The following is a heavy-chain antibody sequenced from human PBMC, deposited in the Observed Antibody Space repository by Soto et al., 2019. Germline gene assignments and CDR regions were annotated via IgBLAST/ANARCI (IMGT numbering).Heavy chain of an antibody. J-gene: IGHJ2*01. Sequence: QVQLVQSGAEVKKPGSSVKVSCKASGGTFSSYAISWVRQAPGQGLEWMGGIIPIFGTANYAQTFQGRVTITADESTSTAYRELSSLRSEDTAVYYCARDSTAMVTVWYFDLWGRGTLVTVSS. CDR3: ARDSTAMVTVWYFDL. CDR1: GGTFSSYA. V-gene: IGHV1-69*01. CDR2: IIPIFGTA. D-gene: IGHD5-18*01.